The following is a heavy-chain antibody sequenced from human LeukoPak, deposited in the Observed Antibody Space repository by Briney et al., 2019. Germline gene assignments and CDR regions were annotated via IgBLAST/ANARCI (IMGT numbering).Heavy chain of an antibody. Sequence: PGGSLRLSCAASGFTFSSCAMHWVRQAPGKGLEWVAVISYDGSNKYYADSVKGRFTISRDNSKNTLYLQMNSLRAEDTAVYYCARDWGRGVAATFVDYWGQGTLVTVSS. CDR3: ARDWGRGVAATFVDY. CDR2: ISYDGSNK. CDR1: GFTFSSCA. J-gene: IGHJ4*02. D-gene: IGHD2-15*01. V-gene: IGHV3-30-3*01.